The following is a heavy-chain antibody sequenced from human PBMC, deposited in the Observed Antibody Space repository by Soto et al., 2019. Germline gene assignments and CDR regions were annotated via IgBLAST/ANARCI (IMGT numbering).Heavy chain of an antibody. V-gene: IGHV4-4*02. D-gene: IGHD3-10*01. J-gene: IGHJ6*02. CDR1: GGSISSSNW. Sequence: QVQLQESGPGLVKPSGTLSLTCAVSGGSISSSNWWSWVRQPPGKGLEWIGEIFHSGSTNSNPYLKRGVNISVDKSKNQSSLKLSSVTAGDTAVYYCARVSGSYYYVMDVWGQGTTVTVSS. CDR3: ARVSGSYYYVMDV. CDR2: IFHSGST.